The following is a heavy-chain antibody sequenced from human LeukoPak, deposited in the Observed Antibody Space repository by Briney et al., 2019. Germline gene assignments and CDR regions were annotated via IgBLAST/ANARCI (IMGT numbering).Heavy chain of an antibody. CDR3: ARHVRKYHVDTAVVYYFDY. D-gene: IGHD5-18*01. J-gene: IGHJ4*02. Sequence: SETLSLTCTVSGGSISSSSYYWGWIRQPPGKGLEWIGSIYYSGSTYYNPSLKSRVTISVDTSKNQFSLKLSSVTAADTAVYYCARHVRKYHVDTAVVYYFDYWGQGTLVTVSS. CDR1: GGSISSSSYY. CDR2: IYYSGST. V-gene: IGHV4-39*01.